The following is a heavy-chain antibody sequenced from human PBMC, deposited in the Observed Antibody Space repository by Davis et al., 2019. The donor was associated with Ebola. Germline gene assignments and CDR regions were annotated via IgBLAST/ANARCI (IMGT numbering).Heavy chain of an antibody. Sequence: ASVKVSCKASGYTFSTYAMNWVRQAPGQGLEWMGWISAYNGNTNYAQKLQGRVTMTTDTSTSTAYMELRSLRSDDTAVYYCARDVETYSFDYWGQGTLVTVSS. CDR1: GYTFSTYA. CDR2: ISAYNGNT. J-gene: IGHJ4*02. D-gene: IGHD5-24*01. CDR3: ARDVETYSFDY. V-gene: IGHV1-18*01.